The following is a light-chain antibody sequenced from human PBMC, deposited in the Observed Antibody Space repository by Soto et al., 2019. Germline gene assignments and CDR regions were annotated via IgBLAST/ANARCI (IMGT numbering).Light chain of an antibody. V-gene: IGLV2-11*01. Sequence: QSALTQPASVSGSPGQSITISCTGTSSDVGGYNYVSWYQQHPGKAPKLMIYDVSKRPSGVPDRFSGSKSGNTASLTISGLQAEDEADYYCCSYAGSYTPWVFGTGTKVTVL. CDR3: CSYAGSYTPWV. CDR1: SSDVGGYNY. J-gene: IGLJ1*01. CDR2: DVS.